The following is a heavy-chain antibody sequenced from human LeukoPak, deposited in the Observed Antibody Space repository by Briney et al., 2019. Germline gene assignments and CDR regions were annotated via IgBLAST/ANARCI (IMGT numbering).Heavy chain of an antibody. CDR2: ISSSSTI. CDR1: GFTFSSYS. V-gene: IGHV3-48*02. Sequence: GGSLRLSCAASGFTFSSYSMNWVRQAPGKGLEWVSYISSSSTIYYADSVKGRFTISRDNAKNSLYLQMNSLRDEDTAVYYCARDLTGDYGGPFGYWGQGTLVTVSS. CDR3: ARDLTGDYGGPFGY. J-gene: IGHJ4*02. D-gene: IGHD4-23*01.